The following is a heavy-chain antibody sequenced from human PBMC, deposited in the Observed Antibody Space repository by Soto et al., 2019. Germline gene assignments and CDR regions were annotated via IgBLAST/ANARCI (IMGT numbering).Heavy chain of an antibody. D-gene: IGHD2-2*01. Sequence: QVQLQESGPGLVKHSQTLSLTCTVSGGSISSGDYYWSGIRQPPGTGLEWIGYIYYSGSTYYNPSRKSRVPMAVDTSMKQYSLKLRSATVEDSAVYSCARIDNLVVPAARVYWGQGTLVAVSS. CDR2: IYYSGST. CDR1: GGSISSGDYY. CDR3: ARIDNLVVPAARVY. V-gene: IGHV4-30-4*01. J-gene: IGHJ1*01.